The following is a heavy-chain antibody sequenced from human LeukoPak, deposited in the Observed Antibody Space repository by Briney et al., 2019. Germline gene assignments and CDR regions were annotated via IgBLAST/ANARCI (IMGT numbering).Heavy chain of an antibody. V-gene: IGHV3-48*03. CDR2: ISTDGTKT. Sequence: GGSLRLSCAASGFTFRNYEMNWVRQAPGKGLEWVSYISTDGTKTYYAGSVKGRFTISRDNAKNSLYLQMNSLRADDTAVYYCARETIDCGGDCYDYWGQGTLATVSS. J-gene: IGHJ4*02. CDR3: ARETIDCGGDCYDY. D-gene: IGHD2-21*01. CDR1: GFTFRNYE.